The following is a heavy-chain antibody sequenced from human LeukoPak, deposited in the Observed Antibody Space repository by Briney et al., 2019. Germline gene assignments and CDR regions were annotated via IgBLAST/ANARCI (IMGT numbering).Heavy chain of an antibody. CDR2: ISSSGSTI. CDR3: ARAGSGTEGGFDY. V-gene: IGHV3-48*03. CDR1: GFTFSSYE. J-gene: IGHJ4*02. Sequence: PGGSLRLSCAASGFTFSSYEMNWVRQAPGEGLEWVSYISSSGSTIYYADSVKGRFTISRDNAKNSLYLQMNSLRAEDTAVYYCARAGSGTEGGFDYWGQGTLVTVSS. D-gene: IGHD3-10*01.